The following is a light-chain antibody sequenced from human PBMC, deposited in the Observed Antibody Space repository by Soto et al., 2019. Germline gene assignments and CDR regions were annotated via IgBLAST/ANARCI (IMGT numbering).Light chain of an antibody. CDR3: SSYTSSRAYV. V-gene: IGLV2-14*01. J-gene: IGLJ1*01. Sequence: QSALTQPASVSGAPGQSITISCTGTSSDVGGYNYVSWYQQQSGKAPKLMIHEVSNRPSGVSNRFSGSKSGNKASLNISGLQAEDEADYYCSSYTSSRAYVFGIGNKVTVL. CDR1: SSDVGGYNY. CDR2: EVS.